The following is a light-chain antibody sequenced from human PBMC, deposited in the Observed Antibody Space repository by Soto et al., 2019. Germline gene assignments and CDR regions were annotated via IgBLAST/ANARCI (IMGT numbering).Light chain of an antibody. CDR1: QSIFSS. J-gene: IGKJ5*01. V-gene: IGKV1-39*01. Sequence: IQMTQSPSSLSASVGDRVTITCRAGQSIFSSLNWYQQRPGKAPTLLIYAASSLQSGVPSRCRGSGYGTDFALTITSLQPEDFATYYCQQSYNSPPITFGQGTRLEIK. CDR2: AAS. CDR3: QQSYNSPPIT.